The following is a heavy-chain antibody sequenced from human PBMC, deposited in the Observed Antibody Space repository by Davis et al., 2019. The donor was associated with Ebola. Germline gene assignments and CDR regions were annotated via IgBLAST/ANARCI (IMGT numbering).Heavy chain of an antibody. J-gene: IGHJ4*02. Sequence: SETLSLTCTVSGGSISSNYWSWIRQPPGKGLEWIGYIYYSGTTNYNPSLKSRVTISVDTSKNQFSLKLSSVTAADTAIYYCARRLVATYVFDYWGRGTLVTVSS. CDR2: IYYSGTT. CDR1: GGSISSNY. V-gene: IGHV4-59*12. D-gene: IGHD5-12*01. CDR3: ARRLVATYVFDY.